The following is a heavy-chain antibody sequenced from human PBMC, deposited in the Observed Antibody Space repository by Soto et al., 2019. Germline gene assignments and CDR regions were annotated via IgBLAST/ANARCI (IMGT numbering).Heavy chain of an antibody. J-gene: IGHJ4*02. CDR2: IKSNTDGGTT. CDR3: TTALAAAGINY. V-gene: IGHV3-15*01. CDR1: GFTFNTAW. D-gene: IGHD6-13*01. Sequence: PGGSMKLSCAASGFTFNTAWMSWVRQAPGKGLGWIGRIKSNTDGGTTDFAAPVKGRFTISRDDSKNTVYLQMDSLKIEDTAVYYCTTALAAAGINYWGQGTLVTVSS.